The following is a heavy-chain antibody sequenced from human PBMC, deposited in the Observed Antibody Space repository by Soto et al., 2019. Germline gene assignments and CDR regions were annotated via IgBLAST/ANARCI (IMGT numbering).Heavy chain of an antibody. J-gene: IGHJ3*01. V-gene: IGHV3-33*01. CDR3: TRDPYCGGECGPSFEV. CDR1: GFTFSDYG. D-gene: IGHD2-21*01. Sequence: QFQLVESGGGVVQPGGSLRLSCAASGFTFSDYGMHWVRQAPGKGLEWVALIWNHGNKMYYADSVEGRFFISRDNSDNTLYLQMHSLRVDDTAVYYCTRDPYCGGECGPSFEVWGQGTLVTVS. CDR2: IWNHGNKM.